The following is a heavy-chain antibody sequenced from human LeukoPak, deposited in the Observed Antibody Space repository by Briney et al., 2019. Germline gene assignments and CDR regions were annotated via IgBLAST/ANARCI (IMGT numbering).Heavy chain of an antibody. CDR2: IKSKTDGGTT. D-gene: IGHD4-17*01. CDR3: TTDPDYGAPANTIDY. V-gene: IGHV3-15*07. Sequence: PGGSLRLSCAASGFTFSNAWMNWVRQAPGKGLEWVGRIKSKTDGGTTDYAAPVKGRFTISRDDSKNTLYLQMNSLKTEDTAVYYCTTDPDYGAPANTIDYWGREPWSPSPQ. J-gene: IGHJ4*02. CDR1: GFTFSNAW.